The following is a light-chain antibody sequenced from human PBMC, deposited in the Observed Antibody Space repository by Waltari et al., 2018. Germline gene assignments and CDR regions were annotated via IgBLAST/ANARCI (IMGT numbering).Light chain of an antibody. V-gene: IGLV3-1*01. CDR1: KLGDKY. CDR3: QTWDSSTVL. CDR2: QDK. J-gene: IGLJ2*01. Sequence: SYELTQPPSVSVSPGQTASITCSGDKLGDKYACWYQQKPGQSPVLVIYQDKKRPPGIPERFSGSNSGNTSTLTISGTQPMDEADYYCQTWDSSTVLFGGGTELTVL.